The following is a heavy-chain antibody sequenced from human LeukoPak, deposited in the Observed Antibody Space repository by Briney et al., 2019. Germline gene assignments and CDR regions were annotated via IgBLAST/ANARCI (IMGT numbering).Heavy chain of an antibody. D-gene: IGHD6-13*01. J-gene: IGHJ4*02. Sequence: GGSLRFSCAASGFTVSSNYMNWVRQAPGKRLEWVSVIYSGGPTYYADSVKGRFTISRDNSKNTLYLQMNSLRAEDTAVYYCARVRESSSWYERYFDYWGQGTLVTVSS. CDR3: ARVRESSSWYERYFDY. CDR1: GFTVSSNY. V-gene: IGHV3-66*01. CDR2: IYSGGPT.